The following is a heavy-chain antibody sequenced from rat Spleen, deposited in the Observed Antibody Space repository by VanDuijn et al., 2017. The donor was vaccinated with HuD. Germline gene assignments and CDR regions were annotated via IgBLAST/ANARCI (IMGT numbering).Heavy chain of an antibody. D-gene: IGHD1-8*01. V-gene: IGHV5-7*01. CDR2: ISSDGRRN. Sequence: EVQLVESGGGLVQPGRSLKLSCAASGFTFSDYNMAWVRQAPKKGLEWVATISSDGRRNYYRDSVKGRFTISRDNAKSSLYLQMDSLRSEDTATYYCARQDYSSYSPYFDYWGQGVMVTVSS. CDR3: ARQDYSSYSPYFDY. J-gene: IGHJ2*01. CDR1: GFTFSDYN.